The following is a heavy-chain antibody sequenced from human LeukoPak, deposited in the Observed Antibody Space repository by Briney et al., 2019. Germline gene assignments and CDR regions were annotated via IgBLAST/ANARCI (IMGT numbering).Heavy chain of an antibody. CDR1: VFTFSDYY. V-gene: IGHV3-11*01. CDR3: AREPRALDYYGMDV. CDR2: ISSSGTNI. Sequence: PGWSLRLSCAASVFTFSDYYMSWIRQAPGKGLEWVSYISSSGTNIYYADSVKGRFTISRDNAKNSLYLQMNSLRAEDTAVYYCAREPRALDYYGMDVWGQGTTVTVSS. J-gene: IGHJ6*02. D-gene: IGHD3-3*02.